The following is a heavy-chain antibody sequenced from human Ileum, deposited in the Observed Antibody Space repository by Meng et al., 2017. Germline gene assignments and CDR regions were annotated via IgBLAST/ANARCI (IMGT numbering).Heavy chain of an antibody. D-gene: IGHD3-10*01. Sequence: QVQLVESGGALVKPGGSLRLSCAASGFNFSDFYTGWVRQAPGKGLEFIAYISATGNTYFADSFLGRVTVSRDSAQKVLYLQMTRMRAEDTAVYYCAKSPRGIDFDDWGQGILVTVSS. V-gene: IGHV3-11*01. CDR2: ISATGNT. CDR3: AKSPRGIDFDD. CDR1: GFNFSDFY. J-gene: IGHJ4*02.